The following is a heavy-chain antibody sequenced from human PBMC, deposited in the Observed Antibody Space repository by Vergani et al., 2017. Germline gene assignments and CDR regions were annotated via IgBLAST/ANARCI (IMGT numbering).Heavy chain of an antibody. V-gene: IGHV4-34*01. CDR1: GGSFSGYY. CDR3: ARGPWNYLHLYDY. J-gene: IGHJ4*02. D-gene: IGHD1-7*01. Sequence: QVQLQQWGAGLLKPSETLSLTCAVYGGSFSGYYWSWIRQPPGKGLGWIGEINHSGSTNYNPSLKSRVTISVDTSKNQFSLKLSSVTAADTAVYYCARGPWNYLHLYDYGGQGTLVTVSS. CDR2: INHSGST.